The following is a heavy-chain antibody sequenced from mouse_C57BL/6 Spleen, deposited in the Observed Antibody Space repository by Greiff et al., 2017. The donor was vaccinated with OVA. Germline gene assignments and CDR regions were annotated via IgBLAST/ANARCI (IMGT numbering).Heavy chain of an antibody. J-gene: IGHJ3*01. Sequence: QVQLKQPGAELVKPGASVKLSCKASGYTFTSYWMQWVKQRPGQGLEWIGEIDPSDSYTNYNQKFKGKATLTVDTSSSTAYMQLSSLTSEDSAVYYCARGGSAGYLAWFAYWGQGTLVTVSA. D-gene: IGHD3-2*02. CDR2: IDPSDSYT. CDR3: ARGGSAGYLAWFAY. CDR1: GYTFTSYW. V-gene: IGHV1-50*01.